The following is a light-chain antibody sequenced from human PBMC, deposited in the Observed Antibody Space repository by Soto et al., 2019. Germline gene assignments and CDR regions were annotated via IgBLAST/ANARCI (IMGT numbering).Light chain of an antibody. J-gene: IGLJ1*01. CDR1: SSDVGGYNY. Sequence: QSVVTQPASVSGSPGQSITISCTGTSSDVGGYNYVSWYQQHPGKAPKLMIYEVSHRPSGVSNRFSGSKSGNTASLTISGLQAEDEADYYCSSYTSSRAYVFGIGTKVTVL. V-gene: IGLV2-14*01. CDR3: SSYTSSRAYV. CDR2: EVS.